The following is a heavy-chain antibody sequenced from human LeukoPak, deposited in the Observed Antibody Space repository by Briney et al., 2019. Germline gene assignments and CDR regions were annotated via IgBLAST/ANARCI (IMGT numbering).Heavy chain of an antibody. Sequence: ASVNVSCKASGYTFPSYYMHWVRQARGRGLEWMGIINPSGCNTIFAQKFQDRVNKHRDMSTHRDYVDLNSLRCEDRAVYYCAGTSPYSSGPNYYYYYMDVWGKGTTVTISS. CDR2: INPSGCNT. CDR1: GYTFPSYY. V-gene: IGHV1-46*01. J-gene: IGHJ6*03. D-gene: IGHD6-19*01. CDR3: AGTSPYSSGPNYYYYYMDV.